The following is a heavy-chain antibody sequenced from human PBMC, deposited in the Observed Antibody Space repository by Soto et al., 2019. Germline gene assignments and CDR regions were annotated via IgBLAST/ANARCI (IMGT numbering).Heavy chain of an antibody. D-gene: IGHD3-3*01. CDR1: GGSISSGDYY. CDR2: IYYSGST. Sequence: SETLSLTCTVSGGSISSGDYYWSWIRQPPGKGLEWIGYIYYSGSTYYNPSLKSRVTISVDTSKNQFSLKLSSVTAADTAVYYCARDVRFLEWLPSSAFDIWGQGTMVT. J-gene: IGHJ3*02. V-gene: IGHV4-30-4*01. CDR3: ARDVRFLEWLPSSAFDI.